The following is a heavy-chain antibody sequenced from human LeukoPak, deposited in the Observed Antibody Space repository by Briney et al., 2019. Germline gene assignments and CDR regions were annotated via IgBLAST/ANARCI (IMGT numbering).Heavy chain of an antibody. J-gene: IGHJ4*02. CDR3: ARGSPPRVYYDRSGYYSYYFDY. CDR2: ISPYNGNT. CDR1: GYKFTNYG. V-gene: IGHV1-18*01. Sequence: ASVKVSCKASGYKFTNYGISWVRQAPGQGLEWMGWISPYNGNTIYAQKLQGRVTMATDTSTSTAYMELRSLRSDDTAVYYCARGSPPRVYYDRSGYYSYYFDYWGQGTLVTVSS. D-gene: IGHD3-22*01.